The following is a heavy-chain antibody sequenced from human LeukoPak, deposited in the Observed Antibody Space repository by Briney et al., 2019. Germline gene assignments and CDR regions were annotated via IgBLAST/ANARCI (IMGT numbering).Heavy chain of an antibody. J-gene: IGHJ4*02. V-gene: IGHV5-10-1*01. CDR2: IDPSDSYT. D-gene: IGHD4-17*01. CDR1: GYSFTSYW. Sequence: GESLKISCKGSGYSFTSYWISLVRQMPGKGLEWMGRIDPSDSYTNYSPSFQGHVTISADKSISTAYLQWSSLKASDTAMYYCARDDYGDSQFDYWGQGTLVTVSS. CDR3: ARDDYGDSQFDY.